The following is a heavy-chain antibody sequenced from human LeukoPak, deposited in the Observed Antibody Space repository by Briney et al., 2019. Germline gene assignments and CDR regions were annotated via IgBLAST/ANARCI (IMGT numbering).Heavy chain of an antibody. CDR3: ARGQGYYRVVTAIGFDY. V-gene: IGHV1-46*01. CDR1: RYTFTGYY. J-gene: IGHJ4*02. CDR2: INPSGGST. D-gene: IGHD2-21*02. Sequence: ASVKVSCKASRYTFTGYYIHWVRQAPGQGLEWMGIINPSGGSTSYAQKFQGRVTMTRDTSTSTVYMELSSLRSEDTAVYYCARGQGYYRVVTAIGFDYWGQGTLVTVSS.